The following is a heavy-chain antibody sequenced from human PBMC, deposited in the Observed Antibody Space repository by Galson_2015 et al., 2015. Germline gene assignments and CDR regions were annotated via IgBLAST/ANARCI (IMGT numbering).Heavy chain of an antibody. CDR2: IYSGGST. D-gene: IGHD3-22*01. CDR1: GFTVRDNY. Sequence: SLRLSCAASGFTVRDNYMSWVRQAPGRGLAWVSVIYSGGSTYYADSVKGRFTISRDNSKNTLYLQMNSLRAEDTAVYYCAREQRWLGMDSNYYYYYMDVWGKGTTVTVSS. V-gene: IGHV3-53*05. J-gene: IGHJ6*03. CDR3: AREQRWLGMDSNYYYYYMDV.